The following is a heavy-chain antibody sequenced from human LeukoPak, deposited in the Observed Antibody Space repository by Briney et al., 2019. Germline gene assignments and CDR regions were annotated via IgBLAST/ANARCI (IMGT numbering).Heavy chain of an antibody. CDR3: AREVYGSGSYYAQSEFDY. D-gene: IGHD3-10*01. CDR1: GFTFSDYY. Sequence: GGSLRLSCAASGFTFSDYYMSWIRQAPGKGLEWVSYISSSGSTIYYADSVKGRFTISRNNAKNSLYLQMNSLRAEDTAVYYCAREVYGSGSYYAQSEFDYWGQGTLVTVSS. V-gene: IGHV3-11*01. J-gene: IGHJ4*02. CDR2: ISSSGSTI.